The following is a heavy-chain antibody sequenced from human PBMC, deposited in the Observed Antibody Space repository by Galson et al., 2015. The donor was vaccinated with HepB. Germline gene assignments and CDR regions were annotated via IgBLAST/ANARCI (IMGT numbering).Heavy chain of an antibody. CDR2: INPKNGGT. V-gene: IGHV1-2*06. CDR3: ARDHGPDGNNPYFYYYMDV. CDR1: GYTFSDYY. Sequence: SVKVSCKASGYTFSDYYMHLVRQAPGQGLQWMGRINPKNGGTNYAQKFQGRVTMTGDTSITTAYMELSSLKSDDTAVYYCARDHGPDGNNPYFYYYMDVCGKGPTVTVSS. D-gene: IGHD5-24*01. J-gene: IGHJ6*03.